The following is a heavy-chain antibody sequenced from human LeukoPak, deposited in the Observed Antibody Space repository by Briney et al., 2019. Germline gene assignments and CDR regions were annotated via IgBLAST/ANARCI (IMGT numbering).Heavy chain of an antibody. V-gene: IGHV6-1*01. CDR1: GDCVSSNSVS. J-gene: IGHJ4*02. CDR3: ARDRGSLRDYFDY. D-gene: IGHD1-26*01. CDR2: TYYRSKWYN. Sequence: SQTLSLTCAISGDCVSSNSVSWNWVRHSPSRGLEWLGSTYYRSKWYNDYALSVKSRITINPDTSKNQFSLQLNSVTPEDTAVYYCARDRGSLRDYFDYWGQGTLVTVSS.